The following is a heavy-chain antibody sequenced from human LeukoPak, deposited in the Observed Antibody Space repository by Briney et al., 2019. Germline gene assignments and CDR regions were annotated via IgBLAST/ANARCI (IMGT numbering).Heavy chain of an antibody. CDR3: AKHFCTGLDCSLFDS. J-gene: IGHJ4*02. CDR1: GFTFSSYA. D-gene: IGHD3/OR15-3a*01. Sequence: GGSLRLSCAASGFTFSSYAMSWVRQAPGKGLEWISGIRSAVETTHYADSVKGRFIISRDDSKNALSLQLNSLRPEDTALYYCAKHFCTGLDCSLFDSWGQGTLVTVSS. CDR2: IRSAVETT. V-gene: IGHV3-23*01.